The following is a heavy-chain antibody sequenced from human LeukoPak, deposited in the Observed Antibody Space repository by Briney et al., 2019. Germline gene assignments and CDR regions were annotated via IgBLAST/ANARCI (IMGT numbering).Heavy chain of an antibody. CDR3: ARGGLLTAAITAARH. J-gene: IGHJ4*02. V-gene: IGHV1-2*02. Sequence: GASVKVSCKASGYTFTGYYIYWVRQAPGQGLEWMGWLNPKSGGTNFAQKFQDRVTMTRDTSINTAYMEVTSLTSDDTAVYFCARGGLLTAAITAARHWGQGTLVTVSS. D-gene: IGHD5-12*01. CDR1: GYTFTGYY. CDR2: LNPKSGGT.